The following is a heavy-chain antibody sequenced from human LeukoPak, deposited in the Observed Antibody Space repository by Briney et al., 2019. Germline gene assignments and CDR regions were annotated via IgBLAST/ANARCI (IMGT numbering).Heavy chain of an antibody. CDR2: IKQDGSEK. V-gene: IGHV3-7*03. J-gene: IGHJ3*02. D-gene: IGHD2-2*01. CDR1: GFTFSSYW. Sequence: GGSLRLSCAASGFTFSSYWMSWVRQAPGKGLEWVANIKQDGSEKYYVDSVKGRFTFSRDNAKNLLYLQMNSLRAEDTAVYYCARDVGYCSSTTCYDAFDIWGQGTMVTVSS. CDR3: ARDVGYCSSTTCYDAFDI.